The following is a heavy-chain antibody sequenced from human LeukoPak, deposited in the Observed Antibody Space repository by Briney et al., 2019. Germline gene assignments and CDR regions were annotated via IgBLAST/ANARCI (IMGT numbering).Heavy chain of an antibody. CDR1: GDSISSYY. V-gene: IGHV4-59*08. Sequence: PSETLSLTCTVSGDSISSYYWSWIRPPPGKGLEWIGYIYYSGSTNYNPSLKSRVTISVDTSKNQFSLKLSSVTAADTAVYYCARQTAARYWFDPWGQGTLVTVSS. CDR3: ARQTAARYWFDP. CDR2: IYYSGST. J-gene: IGHJ5*02. D-gene: IGHD6-6*01.